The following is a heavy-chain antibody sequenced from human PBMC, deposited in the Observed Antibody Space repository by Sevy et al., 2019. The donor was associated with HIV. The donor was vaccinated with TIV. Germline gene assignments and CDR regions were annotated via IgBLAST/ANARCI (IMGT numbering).Heavy chain of an antibody. D-gene: IGHD1-26*01. CDR3: AREEWDQHAFDI. Sequence: GGSLRLSCAASGFTFSSYAMHWVRQAPGKGLEWVAVISYDGTNKYYADSVKGRFTISRDNAKNSLYLQMNSLRAEDTAVYYCAREEWDQHAFDIWGQGTMVTVSS. V-gene: IGHV3-30-3*01. CDR2: ISYDGTNK. CDR1: GFTFSSYA. J-gene: IGHJ3*02.